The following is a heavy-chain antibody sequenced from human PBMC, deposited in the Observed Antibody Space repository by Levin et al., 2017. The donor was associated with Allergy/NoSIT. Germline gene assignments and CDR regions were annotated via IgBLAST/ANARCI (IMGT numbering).Heavy chain of an antibody. V-gene: IGHV3-23*01. CDR3: AKAYDSSGYLGLGPGAFDI. Sequence: GGSLRLSCAASGFTFSSYAMSWVRQAPGKGLEWVSAISGSGGSTYYADSVKGRFTISRDNSKNTLYLQMNSLRAEDTAVYYCAKAYDSSGYLGLGPGAFDIWGQGTMVTVSS. CDR2: ISGSGGST. J-gene: IGHJ3*02. D-gene: IGHD3-22*01. CDR1: GFTFSSYA.